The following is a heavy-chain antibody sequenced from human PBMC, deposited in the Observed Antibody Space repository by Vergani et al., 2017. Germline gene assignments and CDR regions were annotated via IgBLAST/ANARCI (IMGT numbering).Heavy chain of an antibody. CDR2: ISGSGGNT. V-gene: IGHV3-23*04. CDR3: VKEISYYDTLTAYYGMDV. CDR1: GFTFSSYE. Sequence: EVRLAESGGGMVRPGGSLRLSCAASGFTFSSYEMNWVRQAPGKGLQWVSGISGSGGNTFYADSVKGRFTISRDNSKNTLYLQMSSLRAEDTAVYFCVKEISYYDTLTAYYGMDVWGQGTTVTVSS. J-gene: IGHJ6*02. D-gene: IGHD3-9*01.